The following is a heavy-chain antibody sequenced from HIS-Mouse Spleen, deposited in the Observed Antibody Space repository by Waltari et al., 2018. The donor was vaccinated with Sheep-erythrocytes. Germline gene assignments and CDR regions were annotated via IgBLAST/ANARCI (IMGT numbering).Heavy chain of an antibody. CDR2: IYHSGST. V-gene: IGHV4-38-2*02. CDR1: GYSISSGYY. CDR3: ASQPNWGYWYFDL. Sequence: QVQLQESGPGLVKPSETLSLTCTVSGYSISSGYYWGWIRQHPGQGLEWIGSIYHSGSTCYTPSLKSRVTLSVDTSKNQFSMKLSSVTGADTAVYYCASQPNWGYWYFDLWGLGTLVTVSS. D-gene: IGHD7-27*01. J-gene: IGHJ2*01.